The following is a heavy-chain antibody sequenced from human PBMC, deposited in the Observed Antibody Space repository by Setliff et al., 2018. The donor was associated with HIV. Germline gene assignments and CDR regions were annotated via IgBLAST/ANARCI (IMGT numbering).Heavy chain of an antibody. CDR1: GYSFTSYH. CDR2: ILPTSGGT. CDR3: TRVRYGGTYDAFDV. J-gene: IGHJ3*01. D-gene: IGHD1-26*01. V-gene: IGHV1-46*03. Sequence: ASVKVSCKASGYSFTSYHTHWVRQAPGQGLEWMGRILPTSGGTLYAQKFQDRISLIRDTSTKTVYMELSSLRPEDTAVYYCTRVRYGGTYDAFDVWGQGTMVTVSS.